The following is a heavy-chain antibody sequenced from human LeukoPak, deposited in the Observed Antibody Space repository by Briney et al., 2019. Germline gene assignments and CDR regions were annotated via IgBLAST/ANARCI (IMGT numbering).Heavy chain of an antibody. CDR3: ARVSSEQLRGKDV. CDR1: GGTFSSYA. CDR2: IIPIFGIA. V-gene: IGHV1-69*04. J-gene: IGHJ6*02. Sequence: SVKVSCKASGGTFSSYAISWVRQAPGQGLEWMGRIIPIFGIANYAQKFQGRVTITADKSTSTVYMELSSLRSEDTAVYYCARVSSEQLRGKDVWGQGTTVTVSS. D-gene: IGHD6-6*01.